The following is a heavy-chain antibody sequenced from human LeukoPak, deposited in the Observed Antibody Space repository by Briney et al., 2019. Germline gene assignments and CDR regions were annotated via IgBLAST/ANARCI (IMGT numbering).Heavy chain of an antibody. V-gene: IGHV1-69*04. CDR1: GGTFSSYA. Sequence: GASVKVSCKASGGTFSSYAISWVRQAPRQGLEWMGRIIPILGIANYAQKFQGRVTITADKSTSTAYMELSSLRSEDTAVYYCARVGTMVRGKYGMDVWGQGTTVTVSS. D-gene: IGHD3-10*01. J-gene: IGHJ6*02. CDR3: ARVGTMVRGKYGMDV. CDR2: IIPILGIA.